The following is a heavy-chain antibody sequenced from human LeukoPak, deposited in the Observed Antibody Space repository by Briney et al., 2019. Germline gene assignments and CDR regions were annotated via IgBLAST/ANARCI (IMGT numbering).Heavy chain of an antibody. V-gene: IGHV3-72*01. D-gene: IGHD5-18*01. CDR1: GFTFSDHY. CDR2: TRNKANSYTT. J-gene: IGHJ6*02. Sequence: GGSLRLSCAASGFTFSDHYMDWVRQAPGKGLEWVGRTRNKANSYTTEYAASVKGRFTTSRDDSKNSLYLQMNSLKTEDTAVYYCAREQLWSSYYYYYGMDVWGQGTTVTVSS. CDR3: AREQLWSSYYYYYGMDV.